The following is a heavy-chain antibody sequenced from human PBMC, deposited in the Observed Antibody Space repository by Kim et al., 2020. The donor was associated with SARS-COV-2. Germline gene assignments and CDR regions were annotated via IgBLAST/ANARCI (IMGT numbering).Heavy chain of an antibody. D-gene: IGHD2-15*01. Sequence: GGSLRLSCAASGFTFSSYGMHWVRQAPGKRLEWVAVISYDGSNKYYADSVKGRFTISRDNSKNTLYLQMNSLRAEDTAVYYCAKDPGFHLVVGNNYFDYWGQGTLVTVSS. CDR2: ISYDGSNK. V-gene: IGHV3-30*18. CDR3: AKDPGFHLVVGNNYFDY. CDR1: GFTFSSYG. J-gene: IGHJ4*02.